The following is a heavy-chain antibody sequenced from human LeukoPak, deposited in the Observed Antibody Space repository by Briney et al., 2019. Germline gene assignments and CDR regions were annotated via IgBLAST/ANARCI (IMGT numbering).Heavy chain of an antibody. CDR3: TRLRGVTTYYFDY. J-gene: IGHJ4*02. V-gene: IGHV4-38-2*01. D-gene: IGHD4-17*01. Sequence: SETLSLTCAVSGYSISSDYYWGWSRQPPWKGLELIGSIYHSGTTYYNPSLKTRVTISIDTSKNQFSLSLSSVTAADTAVYYCTRLRGVTTYYFDYWGQGTLVTVSS. CDR2: IYHSGTT. CDR1: GYSISSDYY.